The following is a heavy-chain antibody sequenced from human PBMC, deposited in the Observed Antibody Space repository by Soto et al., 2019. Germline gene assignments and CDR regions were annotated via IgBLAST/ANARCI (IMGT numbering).Heavy chain of an antibody. CDR3: ARALPKAEFDY. CDR2: ISYDGSNE. J-gene: IGHJ4*02. Sequence: GGSLRLSCAASGFTFSSYAMHWVRQAPGKGLQWVAVISYDGSNEYYADSVKGRFTISRDNSKNTLYLQMNSLRAEDTAVYYCARALPKAEFDYWGQGTLVTVSS. V-gene: IGHV3-30-3*01. CDR1: GFTFSSYA.